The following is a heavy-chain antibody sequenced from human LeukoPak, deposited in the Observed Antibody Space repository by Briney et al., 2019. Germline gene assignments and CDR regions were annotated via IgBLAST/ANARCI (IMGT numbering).Heavy chain of an antibody. V-gene: IGHV3-21*01. CDR1: GFTFSSYA. J-gene: IGHJ3*02. CDR3: ARAVLGYCSSTSCYADDAFDI. D-gene: IGHD2-2*01. Sequence: GGSLRLSCAASGFTFSSYAMNWVRQAPGKGLEWVSSISSSSSYIYYADSVKGRFTISRDNAKNSLYLQMNSLRAEDTAVYYCARAVLGYCSSTSCYADDAFDIWGQGTMVTVSS. CDR2: ISSSSSYI.